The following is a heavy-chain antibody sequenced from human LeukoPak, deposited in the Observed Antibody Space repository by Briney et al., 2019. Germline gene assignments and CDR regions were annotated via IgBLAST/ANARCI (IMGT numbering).Heavy chain of an antibody. V-gene: IGHV4-61*01. J-gene: IGHJ4*02. CDR2: IYYSGST. D-gene: IGHD3-22*01. CDR1: GGSVNSGSYF. CDR3: ARNPSQAYDSSGPI. Sequence: PSETLSLTCTVSGGSVNSGSYFWSWIRQPPGKGLEWIGYIYYSGSTNYNPFLKSRVTISVDTSKNQFSLRLSSVTAADTAVYYCARNPSQAYDSSGPIWGQGTLVTVSS.